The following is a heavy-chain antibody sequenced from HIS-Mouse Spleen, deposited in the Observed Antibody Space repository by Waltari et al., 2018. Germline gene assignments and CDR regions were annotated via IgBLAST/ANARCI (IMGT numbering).Heavy chain of an antibody. D-gene: IGHD3-3*01. V-gene: IGHV4-39*07. CDR3: ARSPYYDFWSGYSDNWFDP. J-gene: IGHJ5*02. Sequence: QLQLQESGPGLVKPSETLSLPCTVSGGSISSSSYYWGWTRQPPGKGLEWIGSTYYSGSTYYNPSLKSRVTISVDTSKNQFSLKLSSVTAADTAVYYCARSPYYDFWSGYSDNWFDPWGQGTLVTVSS. CDR1: GGSISSSSYY. CDR2: TYYSGST.